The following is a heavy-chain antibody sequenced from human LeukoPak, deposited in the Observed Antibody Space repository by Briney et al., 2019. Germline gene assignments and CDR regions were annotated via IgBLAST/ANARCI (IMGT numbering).Heavy chain of an antibody. V-gene: IGHV1-69*04. CDR2: IIPISGIA. Sequence: SVKVSCKASGGTFSSYAISWVRQAPGQGLEWMGRIIPISGIANYAQKFQGRVTITADKSTSTAYMELSSLRSEDTAVYYCARDQAVVVAAEDYYGMDVWGQGTTVTVSS. D-gene: IGHD2-15*01. CDR3: ARDQAVVVAAEDYYGMDV. CDR1: GGTFSSYA. J-gene: IGHJ6*02.